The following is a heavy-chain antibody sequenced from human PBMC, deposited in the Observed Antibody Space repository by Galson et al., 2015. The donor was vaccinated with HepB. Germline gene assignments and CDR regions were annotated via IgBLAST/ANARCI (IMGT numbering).Heavy chain of an antibody. D-gene: IGHD6-13*01. V-gene: IGHV5-10-1*01. J-gene: IGHJ4*02. CDR1: GYSFTSYW. Sequence: QSGAEVKKPGESLTISCKGSGYSFTSYWISWVRQMPGKGLEWMGRIDPSDSYTNYSPSFQGHVTISADKSISTAYLQWSSLKASDTAMYYCARGNLDGYSSSRHFDYWGQGTLVTVAS. CDR2: IDPSDSYT. CDR3: ARGNLDGYSSSRHFDY.